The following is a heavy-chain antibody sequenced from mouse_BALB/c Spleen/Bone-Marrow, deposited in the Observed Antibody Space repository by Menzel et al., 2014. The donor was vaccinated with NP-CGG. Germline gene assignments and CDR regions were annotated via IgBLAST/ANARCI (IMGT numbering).Heavy chain of an antibody. CDR1: GFTFSSFG. CDR3: ARRANWDAMDY. Sequence: EVKLVESGGGLVQPGGSRKLSCAASGFTFSSFGMHWVRQAPEKGLEWVAYISSGSSTIYYADTVKGRFTISRDNPKNALFLQMTSLRSEDTAMYYCARRANWDAMDYWGQGTSVTVSS. V-gene: IGHV5-17*02. J-gene: IGHJ4*01. CDR2: ISSGSSTI. D-gene: IGHD4-1*01.